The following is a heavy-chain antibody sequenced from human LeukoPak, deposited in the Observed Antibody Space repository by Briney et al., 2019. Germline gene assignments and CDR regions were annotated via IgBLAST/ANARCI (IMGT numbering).Heavy chain of an antibody. J-gene: IGHJ3*02. CDR1: GGTFSSYA. Sequence: ASVKDSCKASGGTFSSYAISWVRQAPGQGLEWMGWISAYNGNTNYAQKLQGRVTMTTDTSTSTAYMELRSLRSDDTAVYYCARELGAAAYDAFDIWGQGTMVTVSS. D-gene: IGHD6-13*01. CDR3: ARELGAAAYDAFDI. V-gene: IGHV1-18*01. CDR2: ISAYNGNT.